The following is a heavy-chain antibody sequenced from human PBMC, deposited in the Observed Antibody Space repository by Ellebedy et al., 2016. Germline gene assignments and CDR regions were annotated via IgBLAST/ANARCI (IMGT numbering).Heavy chain of an antibody. CDR2: IIPVFGVA. Sequence: SVKVSXXASGSTFSSDAISWVRQAPGQGLEWMGGIIPVFGVAYYAQTLQGRVTITADESTSTGYMELSSLTSEDTAVDYCATERGTAVANPDSWGQGTLVTVSS. CDR1: GSTFSSDA. CDR3: ATERGTAVANPDS. V-gene: IGHV1-69*13. D-gene: IGHD6-19*01. J-gene: IGHJ4*02.